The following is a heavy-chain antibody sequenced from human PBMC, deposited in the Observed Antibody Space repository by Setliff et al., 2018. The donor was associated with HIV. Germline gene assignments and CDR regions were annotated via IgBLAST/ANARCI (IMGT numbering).Heavy chain of an antibody. Sequence: PSETLSLTCTVSGGSITRSSYYWAWIRQPPGKGLEWIGNIFYSGHTFYNSSLRSRVTISVDTSKNQFSLKLNSVTAADTAGYYCARGVAAAGLWGQGTLVTVSS. J-gene: IGHJ4*02. V-gene: IGHV4-39*07. CDR1: GGSITRSSYY. CDR2: IFYSGHT. CDR3: ARGVAAAGL. D-gene: IGHD6-13*01.